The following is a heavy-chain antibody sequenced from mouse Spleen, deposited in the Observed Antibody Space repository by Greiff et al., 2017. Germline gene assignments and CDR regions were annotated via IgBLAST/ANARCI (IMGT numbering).Heavy chain of an antibody. V-gene: IGHV8-12*01. D-gene: IGHD1-1*01. CDR3: DRRDYGNPYLDY. CDR2: IYCDDDK. J-gene: IGHJ2*01. CDR1: GFSLSTSGMG. Sequence: QVTLKECGPGILQPSQTLSLTCSFSGFSLSTSGMGVSWRRQPPGKGLEWLVHIYCDDDKSYHPSPKSRLTISKDSSSNQIFLKLNSVDTADNATYYYDRRDYGNPYLDYWGQGTTLTVSS.